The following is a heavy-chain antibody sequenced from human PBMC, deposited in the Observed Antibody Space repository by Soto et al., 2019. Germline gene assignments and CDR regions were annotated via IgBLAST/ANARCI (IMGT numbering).Heavy chain of an antibody. CDR2: IYFTGNT. V-gene: IGHV4-39*01. J-gene: IGHJ5*02. CDR3: AGQTFTIAAASYGRSNWFDP. CDR1: GGSITSSSHF. D-gene: IGHD6-25*01. Sequence: PSETLSLTCTVSGGSITSSSHFWGWVRQPPGKGLEWIGTIYFTGNTYYTPSLKSRLTMSIDTSKNEFSLRLNSVTAADTAVYYCAGQTFTIAAASYGRSNWFDPWGPGTLGTVS.